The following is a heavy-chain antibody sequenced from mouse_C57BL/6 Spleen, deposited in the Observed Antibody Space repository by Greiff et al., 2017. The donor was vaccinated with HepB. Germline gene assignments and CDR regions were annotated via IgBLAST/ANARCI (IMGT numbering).Heavy chain of an antibody. CDR2: IDPSDSYT. D-gene: IGHD2-5*01. CDR3: ARSRYSNYPDY. Sequence: VQLQQPGAELVKPGASVKLSCKASGYTFTSYWMQWVKQRPGQGLEWIGEIDPSDSYTNYNQKFKGKATLTVDTSSSTAYMQLSSLTSEDSAVYYCARSRYSNYPDYWGQGTTLTVSS. V-gene: IGHV1-50*01. J-gene: IGHJ2*01. CDR1: GYTFTSYW.